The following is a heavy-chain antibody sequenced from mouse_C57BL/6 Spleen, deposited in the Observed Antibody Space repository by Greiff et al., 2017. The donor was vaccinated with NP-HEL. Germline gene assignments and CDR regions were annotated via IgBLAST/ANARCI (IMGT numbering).Heavy chain of an antibody. CDR3: ARRGHDYGHYAMDY. Sequence: EVQLQQSGPELVKPGASVKIPCKASGYTFTDYNMDWVKQSHGKSLEWIGDINPNNSGTIYNQKFKGKATLTVDKSSSTAYMELRSLTSEDTAVYYCARRGHDYGHYAMDYWGQRTSVTVSS. CDR2: INPNNSGT. CDR1: GYTFTDYN. V-gene: IGHV1-18*01. D-gene: IGHD2-4*01. J-gene: IGHJ4*01.